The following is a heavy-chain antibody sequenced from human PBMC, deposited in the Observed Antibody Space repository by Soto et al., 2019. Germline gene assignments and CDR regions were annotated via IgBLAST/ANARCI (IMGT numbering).Heavy chain of an antibody. J-gene: IGHJ5*01. D-gene: IGHD1-26*01. V-gene: IGHV3-23*05. CDR3: AKVVGATKGWFDF. Sequence: GSLRLSCTASGFSFSTAAMSWVRQAPGKGLEWVSNIDNSAGGAYDAESVKGRFTISRDNSKNTLYLQMNSLRADDTALYYCAKVVGATKGWFDFWGQGT. CDR2: IDNSAGGA. CDR1: GFSFSTAA.